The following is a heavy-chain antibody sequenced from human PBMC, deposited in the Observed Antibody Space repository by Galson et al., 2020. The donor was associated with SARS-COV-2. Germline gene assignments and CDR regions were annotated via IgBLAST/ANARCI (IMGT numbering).Heavy chain of an antibody. J-gene: IGHJ4*02. Sequence: SETLSLTCTVSGGSISSYYWSWIRQSPGKGLEWIGYIYYIGSTNYNPSPKSRVTMSIDRSKNQFSLNLKSVNAADSAMYFCARHPQGTSGWSYYFVYWGQGSLVTVSS. D-gene: IGHD6-19*01. V-gene: IGHV4-59*01. CDR2: IYYIGST. CDR3: ARHPQGTSGWSYYFVY. CDR1: GGSISSYY.